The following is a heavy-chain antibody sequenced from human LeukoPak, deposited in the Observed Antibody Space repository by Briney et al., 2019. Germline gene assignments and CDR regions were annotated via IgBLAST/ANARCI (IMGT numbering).Heavy chain of an antibody. CDR2: IYYSGST. J-gene: IGHJ4*02. CDR3: ANSGYYGPFDY. D-gene: IGHD3-22*01. V-gene: IGHV4-59*01. CDR1: GGSFSGYY. Sequence: RPSETLSLTCAVYGGSFSGYYWSWIRQPPGKGLEWIGYIYYSGSTNYNPSLKSRVTISVDTSKNQFSLKLSSVTAADTAVYYCANSGYYGPFDYWGQGTLVTVSS.